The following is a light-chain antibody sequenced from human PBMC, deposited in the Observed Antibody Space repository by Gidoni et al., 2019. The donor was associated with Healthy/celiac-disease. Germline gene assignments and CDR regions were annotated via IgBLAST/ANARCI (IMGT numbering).Light chain of an antibody. CDR3: GTWDSSLSAGGV. Sequence: SVLTQPPSVSAAPGPKVTISCSGSSSNIGNNYLSWYQQLPGTAPKLLIYDNNKRPSGIPDRFSGSKSGTSATLGITGLQTGDEADYYCGTWDSSLSAGGVFGGGTKLTVL. CDR2: DNN. V-gene: IGLV1-51*01. J-gene: IGLJ3*02. CDR1: SSNIGNNY.